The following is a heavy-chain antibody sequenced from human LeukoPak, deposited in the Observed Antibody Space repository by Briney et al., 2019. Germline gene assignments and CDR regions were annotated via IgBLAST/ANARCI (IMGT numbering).Heavy chain of an antibody. V-gene: IGHV4-61*02. CDR1: GGSISSGSYY. J-gene: IGHJ4*02. CDR2: IYTSGSP. Sequence: PSQTLSLTCTVSGGSISSGSYYWGWIREPAGKGLEWIGRIYTSGSPNSHPPLTSPVTISVATSKNQFSLKLPSVTAADTAVYYYARDSSGYYSHYRGQGTLVTVS. D-gene: IGHD3-22*01. CDR3: ARDSSGYYSHY.